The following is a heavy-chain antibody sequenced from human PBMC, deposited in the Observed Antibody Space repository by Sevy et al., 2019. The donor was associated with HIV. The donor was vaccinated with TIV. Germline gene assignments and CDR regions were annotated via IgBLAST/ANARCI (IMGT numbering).Heavy chain of an antibody. CDR1: GGSISSYY. V-gene: IGHV4-4*07. CDR2: IYTSGST. CDR3: AREGGEMATGHFDY. D-gene: IGHD3-16*01. Sequence: SENLSLTCTVSGGSISSYYWSWIRQPAGKGLEWIGRIYTSGSTNYNPSLKSRVTMSVDTSKNQFSLKLSSVTAADTAVYYCAREGGEMATGHFDYWGQGTLVTVSS. J-gene: IGHJ4*02.